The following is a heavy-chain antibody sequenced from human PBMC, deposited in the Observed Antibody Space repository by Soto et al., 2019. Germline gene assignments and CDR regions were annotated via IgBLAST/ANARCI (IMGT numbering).Heavy chain of an antibody. CDR2: IWHDGSNK. J-gene: IGHJ6*02. D-gene: IGHD4-17*01. Sequence: QVQLVESGGGVVQPGRSLRLSCAASGFTFSSYGMHWVRQAPGKGLEWVAVIWHDGSNKYYADSVKGRFTISRDNSKNTLYLQMNSLRAEDTAVYYCARDPATVTTRYYYGMDVWGQGTTVTVSS. CDR3: ARDPATVTTRYYYGMDV. CDR1: GFTFSSYG. V-gene: IGHV3-33*01.